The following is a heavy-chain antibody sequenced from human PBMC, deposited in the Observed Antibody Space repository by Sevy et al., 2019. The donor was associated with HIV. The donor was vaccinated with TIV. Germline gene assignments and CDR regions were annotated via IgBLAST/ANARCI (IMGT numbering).Heavy chain of an antibody. CDR3: ARGNWNYGDSYGMDV. Sequence: ASVKVSCKASGYSFTSYGISWVRQAPGQGLEWMGWISGYNGKTNYEQKLQGRVTMTTDTSTSTAYMELRSLISDDTAVYYCARGNWNYGDSYGMDVWGQGTTVTVSS. J-gene: IGHJ6*02. CDR2: ISGYNGKT. D-gene: IGHD1-7*01. CDR1: GYSFTSYG. V-gene: IGHV1-18*01.